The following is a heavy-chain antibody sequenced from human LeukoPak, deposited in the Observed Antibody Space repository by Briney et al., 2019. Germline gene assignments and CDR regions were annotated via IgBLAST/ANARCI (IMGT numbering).Heavy chain of an antibody. D-gene: IGHD3-22*01. CDR1: GYTFTDYYY. J-gene: IGHJ5*02. CDR2: INPNSGGT. Sequence: ASVKVSCKASGYTFTDYYYMHWVRQAPGQGLEWVGWINPNSGGTNYAQKFQGRVTMTRDTSISTAYMELSSLRSDDTAVYYCARGVLAGYDSSGYPFYNWFDPWGQGTLVTVSS. CDR3: ARGVLAGYDSSGYPFYNWFDP. V-gene: IGHV1-2*02.